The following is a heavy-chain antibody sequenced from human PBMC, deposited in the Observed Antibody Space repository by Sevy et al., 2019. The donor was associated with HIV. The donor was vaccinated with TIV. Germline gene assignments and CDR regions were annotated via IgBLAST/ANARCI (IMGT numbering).Heavy chain of an antibody. CDR2: ISGSGRYT. CDR3: AKGFCSGGTCPRDYYYYGMDV. Sequence: GWSLRLSCAASEFTFSSYAMGWVRQAPGKGLEWVSSISGSGRYTYYADSVEGRFTISRDNSKNTLYVQMNSLRAEDTAVYYCAKGFCSGGTCPRDYYYYGMDVWGQGTTVTVSS. D-gene: IGHD2-15*01. J-gene: IGHJ6*02. CDR1: EFTFSSYA. V-gene: IGHV3-23*01.